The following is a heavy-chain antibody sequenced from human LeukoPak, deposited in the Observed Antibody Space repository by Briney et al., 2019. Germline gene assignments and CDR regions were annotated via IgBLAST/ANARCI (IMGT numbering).Heavy chain of an antibody. D-gene: IGHD6-6*01. CDR3: AKDIGSSYYYYYYLDV. CDR1: GFTFDHYA. V-gene: IGHV3-43D*03. Sequence: GGSLRLSCAASGFTFDHYAMHWVRQAPGKGLEWVSLITWDGGITYYADSVKGRFTISRDNIKNSLYLQMNSLRPEDTALYYCAKDIGSSYYYYYYLDVWGKGTTVTVSS. CDR2: ITWDGGIT. J-gene: IGHJ6*03.